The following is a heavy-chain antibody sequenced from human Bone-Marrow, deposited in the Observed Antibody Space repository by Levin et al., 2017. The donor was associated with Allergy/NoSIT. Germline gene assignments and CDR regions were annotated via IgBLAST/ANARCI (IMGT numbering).Heavy chain of an antibody. CDR1: GFTFSNFG. D-gene: IGHD2-2*01. CDR3: VKERSDCITTTCDEGVGYYYYGMDV. V-gene: IGHV3-30*18. Sequence: QPGGSLRLSCAASGFTFSNFGMHWVRQAPGKGLEWVAVISTDGNKKYYADSMKGRFTISRDNAKNTLYLQMNSLRAEDTAVYFCVKERSDCITTTCDEGVGYYYYGMDVWGQGTTVTVSS. CDR2: ISTDGNKK. J-gene: IGHJ6*02.